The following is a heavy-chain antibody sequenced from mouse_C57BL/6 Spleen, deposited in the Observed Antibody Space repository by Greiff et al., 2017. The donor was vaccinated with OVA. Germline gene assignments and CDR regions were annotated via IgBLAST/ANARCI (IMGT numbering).Heavy chain of an antibody. CDR1: GYTFTDYN. J-gene: IGHJ4*01. CDR3: ARELTGTYYAMDY. D-gene: IGHD4-1*01. CDR2: INPNNGGT. V-gene: IGHV1-22*01. Sequence: EVQLQQSGPELVKPGASVKMSCKASGYTFTDYNMHWVKQSHGKSLEWIGYINPNNGGTSYNQKFKGKATLTVNKSSSTAYMELRSLTSEDSAVYYCARELTGTYYAMDYWGQGTSVTVSS.